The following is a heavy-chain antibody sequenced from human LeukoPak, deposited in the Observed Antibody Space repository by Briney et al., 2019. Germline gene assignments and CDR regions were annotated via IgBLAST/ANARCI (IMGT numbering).Heavy chain of an antibody. CDR1: GFTFSGYA. CDR2: ISGSGGNT. CDR3: AKGDYYDNRVDY. J-gene: IGHJ4*02. D-gene: IGHD3-22*01. V-gene: IGHV3-23*01. Sequence: PRGSLRLSCAASGFTFSGYAMSWVRQAPGKGLEWASAISGSGGNTYYADSVKGRFTISRDNSKNTLFLQMNSLRAEDTAVYYCAKGDYYDNRVDYWGQGTLVTVSS.